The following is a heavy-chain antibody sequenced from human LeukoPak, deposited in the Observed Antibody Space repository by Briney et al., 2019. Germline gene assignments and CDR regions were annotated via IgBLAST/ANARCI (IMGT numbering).Heavy chain of an antibody. CDR3: ARQGGIAVAGSPEYFQH. D-gene: IGHD6-19*01. CDR1: GYSFTSYW. Sequence: GESPKISCKGSGYSFTSYWIGWVRQMPGKGLEWMGIIYPGDSDTRYSPSFQGQVTISADKSISTAYLQWSSLKASDTAMYYCARQGGIAVAGSPEYFQHWGQGTLVTVSS. J-gene: IGHJ1*01. V-gene: IGHV5-51*01. CDR2: IYPGDSDT.